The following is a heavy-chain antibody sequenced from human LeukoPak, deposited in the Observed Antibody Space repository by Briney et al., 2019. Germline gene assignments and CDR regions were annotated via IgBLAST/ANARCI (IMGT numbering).Heavy chain of an antibody. CDR1: GFTVSSNY. CDR2: IYSGGST. D-gene: IGHD4-17*01. J-gene: IGHJ4*02. V-gene: IGHV3-66*01. CDR3: ARVPYGDYYFDY. Sequence: GGSLRLSCAASGFTVSSNYMSWVRQAPGKGREWVSIIYSGGSTYYADSVKGRFTISRDNSKNTLYLQMNSLRAEDTAVYYCARVPYGDYYFDYWGQGTLVTVSS.